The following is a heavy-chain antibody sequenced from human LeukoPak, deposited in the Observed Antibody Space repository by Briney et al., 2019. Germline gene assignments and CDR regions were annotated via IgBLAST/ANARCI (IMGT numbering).Heavy chain of an antibody. CDR2: IYYSGST. CDR3: ARSMTKQWLVLATGYFDY. V-gene: IGHV4-39*01. CDR1: GGSISSSSYY. J-gene: IGHJ4*02. D-gene: IGHD6-19*01. Sequence: SETLSLTCTVSGGSISSSSYYWGWIRQPPGKGLEWIGSIYYSGSTYYNPSLKSRVTISVDTSKNQFSLKLSSVTAADTAVYYCARSMTKQWLVLATGYFDYWGQGTLVTVSS.